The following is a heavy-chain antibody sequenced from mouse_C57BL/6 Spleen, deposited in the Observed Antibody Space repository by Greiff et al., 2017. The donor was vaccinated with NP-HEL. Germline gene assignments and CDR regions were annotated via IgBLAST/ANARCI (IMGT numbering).Heavy chain of an antibody. Sequence: VQLKQSGPELVKPGASVKISCKASGYSFTGYYMNWVKQSPEKSLEWIGEINPSTGGTTYNQKFKAKATLTVDKSSSTAYMQLKSLTSEDSAVYYCARSGDGYYVYFDYWGQGTTLTVSS. CDR1: GYSFTGYY. D-gene: IGHD2-3*01. V-gene: IGHV1-42*01. J-gene: IGHJ2*01. CDR2: INPSTGGT. CDR3: ARSGDGYYVYFDY.